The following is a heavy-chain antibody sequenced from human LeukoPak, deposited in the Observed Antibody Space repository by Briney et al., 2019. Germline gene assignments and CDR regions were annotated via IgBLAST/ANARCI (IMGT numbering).Heavy chain of an antibody. J-gene: IGHJ3*02. CDR3: ARRPYSSGNYKGAFDI. CDR2: INHSGST. Sequence: SETLSLTCAVYDGSFSASYWSWIRHPPGKGLEWIGEINHSGSTNYNPSLKSRVTISVDTSKNQLSLKLSSVTAADTAVYYCARRPYSSGNYKGAFDIWGQGTMVTVSS. CDR1: DGSFSASY. V-gene: IGHV4-34*01. D-gene: IGHD3-10*01.